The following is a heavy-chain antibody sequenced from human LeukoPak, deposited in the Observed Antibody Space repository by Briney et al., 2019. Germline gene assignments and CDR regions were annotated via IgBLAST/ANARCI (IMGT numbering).Heavy chain of an antibody. J-gene: IGHJ5*02. Sequence: PSETLSLTCTVSGYSISSGYYWGWTRQPPGKGLEGIGSIYHSGSTYYNPSLKSRVTISGDTSKNQFSLNMKSMTTADTAVYYCAGALHYPLNWFDPWGQGTLVTVSS. D-gene: IGHD1-26*01. CDR2: IYHSGST. V-gene: IGHV4-38-2*02. CDR3: AGALHYPLNWFDP. CDR1: GYSISSGYY.